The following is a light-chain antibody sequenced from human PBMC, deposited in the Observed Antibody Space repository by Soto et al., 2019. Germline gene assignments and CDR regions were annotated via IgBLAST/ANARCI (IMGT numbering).Light chain of an antibody. CDR1: QSISTS. CDR3: QQYNTYPLT. V-gene: IGKV1-5*03. Sequence: DIQMTQSPSTLSASVGDRVTITCRASQSISTSLAWYQQKPGKAPKLLIFKASSLESGVPSRFSGSGSGTEFALTISSLQPDDFATYSCQQYNTYPLTVGGGTKVVIK. CDR2: KAS. J-gene: IGKJ4*01.